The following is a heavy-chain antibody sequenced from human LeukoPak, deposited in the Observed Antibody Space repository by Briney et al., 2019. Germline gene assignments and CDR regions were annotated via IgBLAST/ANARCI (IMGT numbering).Heavy chain of an antibody. CDR2: ISSSGSTI. V-gene: IGHV3-48*03. CDR3: ASELAVATTGSDY. D-gene: IGHD6-19*01. CDR1: GFTFSSYE. J-gene: IGHJ4*02. Sequence: GGALRLSCAASGFTFSSYEMNWVRQAPGKGLEWVSYISSSGSTIYYADSGKGRFTISRDNAKNSLYLQMNSLRADDTAVYYCASELAVATTGSDYWGQGTLVTVSS.